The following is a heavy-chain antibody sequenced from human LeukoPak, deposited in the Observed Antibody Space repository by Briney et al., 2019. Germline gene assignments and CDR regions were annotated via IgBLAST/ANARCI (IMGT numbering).Heavy chain of an antibody. D-gene: IGHD2-15*01. V-gene: IGHV3-23*01. J-gene: IGHJ4*02. CDR2: IRHGDGRT. Sequence: GGSLRLSCAASGFTVSSNYMSWVRQAPGKGLEWVSGIRHGDGRTYYADSVKGRFTISRDNSKNTLSLQMNSLRAEDTAVYYCAKDGFYCSGSSCYFDSWGQGTLVTVSS. CDR1: GFTVSSNY. CDR3: AKDGFYCSGSSCYFDS.